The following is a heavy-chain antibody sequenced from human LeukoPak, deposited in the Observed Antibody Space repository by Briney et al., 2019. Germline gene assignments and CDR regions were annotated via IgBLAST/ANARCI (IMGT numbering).Heavy chain of an antibody. J-gene: IGHJ4*02. D-gene: IGHD3-10*01. CDR1: VGTFSSYA. Sequence: ASVKVSCKASVGTFSSYAISWVRQAPGQGLEWMGGIIPIFGTANYAQTFQGRVTITTNESTSTAYMELSSLRSEDTAVYYCARDSFGATLALDYWGQGTLVTVSS. CDR2: IIPIFGTA. V-gene: IGHV1-69*05. CDR3: ARDSFGATLALDY.